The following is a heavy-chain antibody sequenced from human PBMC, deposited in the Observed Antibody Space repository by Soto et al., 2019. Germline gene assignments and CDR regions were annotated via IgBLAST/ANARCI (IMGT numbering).Heavy chain of an antibody. D-gene: IGHD3-9*01. Sequence: QVQLIQSEAEVKKPGSSVKVSCKASGSTFGTHGITWVRQAPGQGLEWMGQIIPFFATPNYAQRFQGRVTITADEFPNTDTSSMELSGLTFDDTAVYYCARENRGLTEYQSLDLWGQGTTVTVSS. CDR3: ARENRGLTEYQSLDL. V-gene: IGHV1-69*01. CDR2: IIPFFATP. J-gene: IGHJ6*02. CDR1: GSTFGTHG.